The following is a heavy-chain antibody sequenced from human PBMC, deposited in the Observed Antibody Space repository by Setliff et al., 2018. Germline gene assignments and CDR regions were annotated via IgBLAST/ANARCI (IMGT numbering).Heavy chain of an antibody. V-gene: IGHV3-74*03. D-gene: IGHD3-9*01. Sequence: QAGGSLRLSCAASGFTFSSYWMHWVRQDPGKGLVWVSRVNDDGSSAMYADSVKGRFTMSRDNAKNTLYLQMNSLRAEDTAVYYCARAYYGTVNGYSSYYGLDVWGQGTTVTAP. CDR3: ARAYYGTVNGYSSYYGLDV. CDR2: VNDDGSSA. J-gene: IGHJ6*02. CDR1: GFTFSSYW.